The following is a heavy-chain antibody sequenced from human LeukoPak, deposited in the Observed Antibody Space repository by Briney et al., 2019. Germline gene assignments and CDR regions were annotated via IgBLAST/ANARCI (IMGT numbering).Heavy chain of an antibody. CDR2: IYPGDSDT. D-gene: IGHD3-22*01. CDR1: GYSFTSYW. J-gene: IGHJ4*02. CDR3: ASSEYYYDSSGYPYNYFDY. Sequence: GESLKISCKGSGYSFTSYWIGWVRQMPGKGLEWMGIIYPGDSDTRYSPSFQGQVTISADKSISTAYPQWSSLKASDTAMYYCASSEYYYDSSGYPYNYFDYWGQGTLVTVSS. V-gene: IGHV5-51*01.